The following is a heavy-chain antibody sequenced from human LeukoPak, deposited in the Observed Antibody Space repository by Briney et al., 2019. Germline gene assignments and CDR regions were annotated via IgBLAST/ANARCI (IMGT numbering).Heavy chain of an antibody. CDR2: ISYDGRNE. CDR1: GLTFRRHT. J-gene: IGHJ4*02. Sequence: GGSLRPSRPPSGLTFRRHTMDSARQPPGKGLEWVAVISYDGRNENYADSVSGRFTICRDNSKNPLYLQMNSLRAEDRAVYYCARDGSGYWFDYWGQGTLATVSS. V-gene: IGHV3-30*01. CDR3: ARDGSGYWFDY. D-gene: IGHD3-22*01.